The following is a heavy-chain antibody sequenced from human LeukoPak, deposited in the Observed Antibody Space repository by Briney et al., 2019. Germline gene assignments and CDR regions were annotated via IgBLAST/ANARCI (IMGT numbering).Heavy chain of an antibody. J-gene: IGHJ5*02. Sequence: ASVKVSCKASGYSITGYYIHWVRQAPGQGLEWMGWINPNSGGTNYAQNFQGRVTMTRDTSISTAYMELSRLRSDDTAVYYCVRDDVSPWGQGTLVTVSS. CDR1: GYSITGYY. CDR3: VRDDVSP. CDR2: INPNSGGT. V-gene: IGHV1-2*02.